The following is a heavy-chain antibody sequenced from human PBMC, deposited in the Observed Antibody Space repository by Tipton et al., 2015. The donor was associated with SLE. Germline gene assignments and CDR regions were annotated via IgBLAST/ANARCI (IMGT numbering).Heavy chain of an antibody. CDR2: IIFSGGNT. V-gene: IGHV3-23*03. CDR1: GFTFSSSA. J-gene: IGHJ4*02. Sequence: AVSGFTFSSSAMSWVRQAPGKGLEWVSIIFSGGNTYYADSVKGRFTIYRDNAKNTLYLQMNSLGPEDTAVYYCVRGSQMPGVDYWGRGTLVTVSS. D-gene: IGHD1-1*01. CDR3: VRGSQMPGVDY.